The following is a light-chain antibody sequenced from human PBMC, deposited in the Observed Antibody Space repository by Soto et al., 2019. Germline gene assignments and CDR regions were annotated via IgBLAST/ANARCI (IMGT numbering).Light chain of an antibody. J-gene: IGKJ4*01. Sequence: VMTQSPLSLPVTLGQPASISCRSSQSLVYSDGNTYLNWYQQKPGQSPKLLIYWASTRESGVPDRFSGSGSGTDFTLTISSLQAEDVAVYYCQQYYSTPLTFGGGTKVDIK. CDR1: QSLVYSDGNTY. V-gene: IGKV4-1*01. CDR2: WAS. CDR3: QQYYSTPLT.